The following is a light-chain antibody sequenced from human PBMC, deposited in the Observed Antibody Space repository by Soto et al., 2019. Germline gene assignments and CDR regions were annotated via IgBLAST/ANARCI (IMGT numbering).Light chain of an antibody. CDR3: NSYASTDNKV. V-gene: IGLV2-8*01. J-gene: IGLJ1*01. CDR1: SSDVGAYNY. Sequence: QSALTQPPSASGPPGQTVTISCTGTSSDVGAYNYVSWYQQHPGKAPKLIIYEVTKRPSGVPDRFSGSKSGNTASLTVSGLQAEDEADYYCNSYASTDNKVFGTGTKVTVL. CDR2: EVT.